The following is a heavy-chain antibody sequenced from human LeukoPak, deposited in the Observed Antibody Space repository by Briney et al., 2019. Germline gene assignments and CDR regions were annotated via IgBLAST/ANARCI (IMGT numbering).Heavy chain of an antibody. J-gene: IGHJ5*02. CDR2: INPNSGNT. CDR3: ARKRALSGRGVINWFDP. D-gene: IGHD3-10*01. Sequence: ASVKVSCKASGYTFTGYYMHWVRQAPGQGLEWMGWINPNSGNTGYAQKFQGRVTMTRNTSISTAYMELSSLRSEDTAVYYCARKRALSGRGVINWFDPWGQGTLVTVSS. CDR1: GYTFTGYY. V-gene: IGHV1-8*02.